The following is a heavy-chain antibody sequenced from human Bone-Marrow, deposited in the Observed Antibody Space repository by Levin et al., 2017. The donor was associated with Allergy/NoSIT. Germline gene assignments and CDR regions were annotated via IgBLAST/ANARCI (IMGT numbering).Heavy chain of an antibody. CDR1: GYRFTDHW. V-gene: IGHV5-51*01. D-gene: IGHD3-10*01. CDR2: IYPGDSET. CDR3: ARQSDELPPYDGEWVEEHYFDN. Sequence: MPGGSLRLSCQVSGYRFTDHWIGWVRQLPGKGLEWMGNIYPGDSETRSSPSFQGQVTMSVDKSINTAFLRWDSLSASDTAMYYCARQSDELPPYDGEWVEEHYFDNWGQGTLVSVSS. J-gene: IGHJ4*02.